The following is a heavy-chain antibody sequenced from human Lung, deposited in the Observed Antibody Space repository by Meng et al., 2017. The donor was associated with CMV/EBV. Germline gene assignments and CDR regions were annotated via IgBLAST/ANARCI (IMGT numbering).Heavy chain of an antibody. D-gene: IGHD2-2*03. CDR1: VHSFIDYD. CDR2: INSYGGGT. V-gene: IGHV1-2*06. J-gene: IGHJ6*02. Sequence: ASXXVSXKASVHSFIDYDIHWVRRAPGQGLEWMGRINSYGGGTNYAQQFRGRVTMTRDTSTDTAYMELSRLTSDDTAVYYCARDGSLNGPNYYYYNGVDVWGLGXTVTVS. CDR3: ARDGSLNGPNYYYYNGVDV.